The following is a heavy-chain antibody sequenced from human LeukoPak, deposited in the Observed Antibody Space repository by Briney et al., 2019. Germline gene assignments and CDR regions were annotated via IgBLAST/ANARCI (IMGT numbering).Heavy chain of an antibody. D-gene: IGHD5-12*01. J-gene: IGHJ4*02. CDR2: IHYSGST. CDR1: GGSISSSSYY. CDR3: ARRSIVATIDY. Sequence: PSEILSLTCTVSGGSISSSSYYWAWLRQPPGKGLEWVGSIHYSGSTYYNPSLKSRLTISVDTSKNQFSLKLSSVTAADTAVYYCARRSIVATIDYWGQGTLVTVSS. V-gene: IGHV4-39*01.